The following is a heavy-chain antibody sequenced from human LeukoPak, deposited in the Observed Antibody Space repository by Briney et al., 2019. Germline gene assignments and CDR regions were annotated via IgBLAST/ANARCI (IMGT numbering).Heavy chain of an antibody. CDR1: GLTFSNFV. J-gene: IGHJ4*02. CDR3: ARKGLGFGGLDY. Sequence: PGGSLRLSCAASGLTFSNFVMSWVRQAPGKGLEWVSGISRNGDSTYYADSVKGRFTISRDNSKNTLYPQMNSLRAEDTAVYYCARKGLGFGGLDYWGQGTLVTVSS. CDR2: ISRNGDST. D-gene: IGHD3-10*01. V-gene: IGHV3-23*01.